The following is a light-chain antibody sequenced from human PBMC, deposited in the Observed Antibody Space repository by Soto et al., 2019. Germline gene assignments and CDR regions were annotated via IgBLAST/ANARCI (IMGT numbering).Light chain of an antibody. J-gene: IGKJ5*01. CDR3: QQYGSSPIT. Sequence: EIIFTQSPAPPSFSPGERAPPSCGASQSVSSSYVAWYQHRPGLAPRLLIHDASSRATGIPDRFSGTKSGTDFTLTIRRLEPEDAAVYYCQQYGSSPITFGQGTRLEIK. CDR1: QSVSSSY. V-gene: IGKV3D-20*01. CDR2: DAS.